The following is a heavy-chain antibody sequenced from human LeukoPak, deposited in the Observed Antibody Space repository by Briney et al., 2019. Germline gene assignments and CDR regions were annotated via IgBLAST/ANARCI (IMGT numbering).Heavy chain of an antibody. J-gene: IGHJ4*02. CDR1: GYTFTSYD. D-gene: IGHD3-22*01. CDR3: ARGIAPYYYDSSGSGV. Sequence: ASVKVSCKASGYTFTSYDINWVRQATGQGLEWMGWMNPNSGNTGYAQKFQGRVTMTRNTSISTAYMELSSLRSEDTAVYYCARGIAPYYYDSSGSGVWGQGTLVTVFS. V-gene: IGHV1-8*01. CDR2: MNPNSGNT.